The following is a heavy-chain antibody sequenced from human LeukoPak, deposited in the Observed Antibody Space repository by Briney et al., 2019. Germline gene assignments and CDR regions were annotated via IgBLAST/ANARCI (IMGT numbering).Heavy chain of an antibody. J-gene: IGHJ6*02. CDR2: IKQDGSEK. CDR1: GFTFSSYW. D-gene: IGHD3-22*01. V-gene: IGHV3-7*01. Sequence: GGSLRLSCAASGFTFSSYWMCWVRQAPGKGLEWVANIKQDGSEKYYVDSAKGRFTISRDNAKNSLYLQMNSLRAEDTAVYYCARGAQRMYDSSGYPTPYYYYYGMDVWGQGTTGTVSS. CDR3: ARGAQRMYDSSGYPTPYYYYYGMDV.